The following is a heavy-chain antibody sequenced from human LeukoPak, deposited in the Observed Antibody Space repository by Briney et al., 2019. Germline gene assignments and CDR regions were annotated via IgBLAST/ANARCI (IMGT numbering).Heavy chain of an antibody. D-gene: IGHD3-10*01. CDR1: GFTFSSYS. V-gene: IGHV3-21*01. CDR2: ISSSSSYI. Sequence: GGSLRLSCAASGFTFSSYSMNWVRQAPGKGLEWASSISSSSSYIYYADSVKGRFTISRDNAKNSLYLQMNSLRAEDTAVYYCARLYGSGSWAFDYWGQGTLVTVSS. CDR3: ARLYGSGSWAFDY. J-gene: IGHJ4*02.